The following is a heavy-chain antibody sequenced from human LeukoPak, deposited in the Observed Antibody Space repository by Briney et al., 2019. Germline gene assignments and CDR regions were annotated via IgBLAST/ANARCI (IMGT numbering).Heavy chain of an antibody. J-gene: IGHJ6*02. CDR2: SRNKANSYTT. CDR3: ARPHLVSTHV. V-gene: IGHV3-72*01. Sequence: GGSLRLSCAASGFTFSDHYMDWVRQAPGKGLEWVGRSRNKANSYTTEYAASVKGRFTISRDDSKNSLYLQMNSLKTEDAAVYYCARPHLVSTHVWGQGTTVTVSS. CDR1: GFTFSDHY. D-gene: IGHD5/OR15-5a*01.